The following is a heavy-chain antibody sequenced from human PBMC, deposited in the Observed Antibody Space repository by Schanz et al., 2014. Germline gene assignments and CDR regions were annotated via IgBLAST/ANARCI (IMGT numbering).Heavy chain of an antibody. CDR2: IYHSGST. V-gene: IGHV4-4*02. CDR3: ARGHHPHGITVAARGFDP. Sequence: QVQLQESGPGLVKPSGTLSLTCAVSGGSISSSDWWSWVRQPPGKGLEWIGEIYHSGSTNYNPSLKSRVTISVDKPKKQFALKVTSMTAADAAVYYCARGHHPHGITVAARGFDPWGQGTLGTVSS. D-gene: IGHD6-19*01. J-gene: IGHJ5*02. CDR1: GGSISSSDW.